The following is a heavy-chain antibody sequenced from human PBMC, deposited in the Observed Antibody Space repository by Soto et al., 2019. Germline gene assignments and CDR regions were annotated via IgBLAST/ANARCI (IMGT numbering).Heavy chain of an antibody. J-gene: IGHJ5*02. CDR3: ARAPQTGTDSFDP. V-gene: IGHV3-33*01. CDR2: IWYDGSNK. CDR1: GFTFSSYG. D-gene: IGHD1-1*01. Sequence: QVQLVKSGGGVVQPGRSLRLSCAASGFTFSSYGMHWVRQAPGKGLEWVAVIWYDGSNKYYADSVKGRFTISRDNSKNTLYLQMNSLRAEDTAVYYCARAPQTGTDSFDPWGQGTLVTVSS.